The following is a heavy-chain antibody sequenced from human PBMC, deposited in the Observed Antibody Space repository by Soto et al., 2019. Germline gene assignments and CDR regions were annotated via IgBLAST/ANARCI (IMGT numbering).Heavy chain of an antibody. J-gene: IGHJ4*02. V-gene: IGHV3-73*02. D-gene: IGHD1-26*01. CDR1: GFTFSDSA. CDR3: ARLWSEREPNFDH. CDR2: IRSKANSYAT. Sequence: EVQLVESGGGLVQPGGSLKLSCAASGFTFSDSAMHWVHQASGKGLEWVGRIRSKANSYATVYAASVKGRFTISRDDSKNTAYLQMNSLKTEDTAVYYCARLWSEREPNFDHWGQGTLVTVSS.